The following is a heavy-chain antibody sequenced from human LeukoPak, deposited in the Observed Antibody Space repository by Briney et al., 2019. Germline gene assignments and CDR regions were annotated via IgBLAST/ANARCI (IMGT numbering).Heavy chain of an antibody. J-gene: IGHJ4*02. V-gene: IGHV3-23*01. Sequence: GGSLRLSCAASGFPFSSYAMSWVRQAPGKGLEWVSAISGSGGSTYYADSVKGRFTISRDNSKNTLYLQMNSLRAEDTAVYYCAKISKDSSGWYSWGQGTRVTVSS. CDR2: ISGSGGST. D-gene: IGHD6-19*01. CDR3: AKISKDSSGWYS. CDR1: GFPFSSYA.